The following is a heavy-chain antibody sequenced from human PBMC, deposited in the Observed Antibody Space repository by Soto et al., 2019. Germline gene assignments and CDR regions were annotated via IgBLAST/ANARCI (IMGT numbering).Heavy chain of an antibody. Sequence: PSETLSLTCTVSGGSISSYYWNWIRQPPGKGLEWIGYIYYSGSTNYNPSLKSRVTISVDTSKNQFSLKLSSVTAADTAVYYCARRYGWAFDIWGQGTMVTVSS. CDR2: IYYSGST. J-gene: IGHJ3*02. D-gene: IGHD3-16*01. CDR1: GGSISSYY. V-gene: IGHV4-59*08. CDR3: ARRYGWAFDI.